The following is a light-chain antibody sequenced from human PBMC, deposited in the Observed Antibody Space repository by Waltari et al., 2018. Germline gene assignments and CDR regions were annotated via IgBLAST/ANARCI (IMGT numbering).Light chain of an antibody. CDR3: QETNAFPIT. V-gene: IGKV1D-12*01. CDR2: DAS. CDR1: QDISNQ. J-gene: IGKJ5*01. Sequence: DIQLTQSPSSVSASVGDTVTITCRASQDISNQLTWYQQKPGKAPKFLISDASTLESGVPSRFSGSGSGTDFTLTVRSLQPEDFATYYCQETNAFPITFGQGTRLEIK.